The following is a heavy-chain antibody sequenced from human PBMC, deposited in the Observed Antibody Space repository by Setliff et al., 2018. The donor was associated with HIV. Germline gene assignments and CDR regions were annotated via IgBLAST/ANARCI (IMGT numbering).Heavy chain of an antibody. J-gene: IGHJ5*02. CDR2: IHYSGTT. CDR1: GGSISPYY. V-gene: IGHV4-59*01. Sequence: SETLSLTCTVSGGSISPYYWSWIRQPPGKGLEWIGSIHYSGTTNYNPSLKSRLTISIDTSKTQFSLKLSSLTAADTAVYYCARGLTAPAAAGSWGQGMQVTVSS. CDR3: ARGLTAPAAAGS. D-gene: IGHD6-13*01.